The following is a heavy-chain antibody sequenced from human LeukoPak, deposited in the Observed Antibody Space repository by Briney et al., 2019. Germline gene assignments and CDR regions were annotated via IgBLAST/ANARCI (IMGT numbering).Heavy chain of an antibody. CDR3: AREITIFSDAFDI. D-gene: IGHD3-3*01. J-gene: IGHJ3*02. CDR2: ISSSGSTI. CDR1: GFTFSDYY. V-gene: IGHV3-11*01. Sequence: GGSLRLSCAASGFTFSDYYMSWIRQAPGKGLEWASYISSSGSTIYYADSVKGRFTISRDNAKNSLYLQMNSLRAEDTAVYYCAREITIFSDAFDIWGQGTMVTVSS.